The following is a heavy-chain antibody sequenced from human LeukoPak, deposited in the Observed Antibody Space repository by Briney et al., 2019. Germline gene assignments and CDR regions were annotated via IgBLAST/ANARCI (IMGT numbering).Heavy chain of an antibody. Sequence: GGSLRLSCAASGFSFSRYAMTWVRQAPGKGLEWVSSIHYTTDDTYYADFVRGRFTISRDNSKNTLYPQLNGLRVEDTAIYYCARCVTGWPNWFAPWGQGTLVTVSS. CDR1: GFSFSRYA. CDR3: ARCVTGWPNWFAP. CDR2: IHYTTDDT. D-gene: IGHD6-19*01. J-gene: IGHJ5*02. V-gene: IGHV3-23*01.